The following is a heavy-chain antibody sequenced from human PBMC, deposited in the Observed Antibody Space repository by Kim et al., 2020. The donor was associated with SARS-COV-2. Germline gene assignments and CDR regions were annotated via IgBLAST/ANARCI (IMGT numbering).Heavy chain of an antibody. CDR3: AKDTAYYYDSSGYYDY. J-gene: IGHJ4*02. D-gene: IGHD3-22*01. Sequence: SVKGRLTISRDNSKNTLYLQMNSLRAEDTAVYYCAKDTAYYYDSSGYYDYWGQGTLVTVSS. V-gene: IGHV3-30*02.